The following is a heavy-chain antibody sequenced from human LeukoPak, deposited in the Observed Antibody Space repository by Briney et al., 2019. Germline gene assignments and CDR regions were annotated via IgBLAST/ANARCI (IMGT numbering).Heavy chain of an antibody. CDR1: GFTFRTYW. CDR3: GRDLGGRSGL. Sequence: GGSLRLSCAISGFTFRTYWMHWVRQVPGKGLVWVSRINEDGSITNYADSVTGRFRISRDNAENTLYLQMNSLRAEDTAVYYCGRDLGGRSGLWGQGTLVTVSS. D-gene: IGHD1-26*01. J-gene: IGHJ4*02. CDR2: INEDGSIT. V-gene: IGHV3-74*01.